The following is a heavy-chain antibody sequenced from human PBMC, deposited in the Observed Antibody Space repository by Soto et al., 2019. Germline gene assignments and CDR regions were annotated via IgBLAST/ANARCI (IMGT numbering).Heavy chain of an antibody. V-gene: IGHV3-30*03. CDR1: GFNFGVFG. Sequence: QAGGSLRLSCAASGFNFGVFGMHWGRQAPGKGLEWLSVLSYEGSEEYYADSVRGRFTISRDNSKNTLFLQMDSLRVDDTGVYYCALTRRSSLLEVAGPGFEYWGQGTLVTVSS. CDR3: ALTRRSSLLEVAGPGFEY. CDR2: LSYEGSEE. J-gene: IGHJ4*02. D-gene: IGHD6-19*01.